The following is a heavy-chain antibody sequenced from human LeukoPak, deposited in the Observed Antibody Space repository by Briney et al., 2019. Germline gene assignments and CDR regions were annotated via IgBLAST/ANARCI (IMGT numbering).Heavy chain of an antibody. V-gene: IGHV1-8*01. CDR1: GYTFTSYD. J-gene: IGHJ4*02. CDR3: ARGLGEETDGDYVEDY. D-gene: IGHD4-17*01. CDR2: MNPNSGNT. Sequence: GASVKVSCKASGYTFTSYDINWVRQATGQGLEWMGWMNPNSGNTGYAQKFQGRVTMTRNTSISTAYMELSSLRSEDTAVYYCARGLGEETDGDYVEDYWGQGTLVTVSS.